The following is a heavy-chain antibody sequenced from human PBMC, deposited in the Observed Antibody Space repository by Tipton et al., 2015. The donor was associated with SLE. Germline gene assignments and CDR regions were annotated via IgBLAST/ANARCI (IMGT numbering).Heavy chain of an antibody. CDR3: ARRQRGYSYAPFDN. Sequence: TLSLTCTVSGGSISISNFYWGWIRQAPGKGLEWIGSIFYSGGTYYSPSLKSRVTMSVDTSKNQFSLKLSSVPAADTAIYYCARRQRGYSYAPFDNWGQGTLVPVSS. V-gene: IGHV4-39*01. J-gene: IGHJ4*02. CDR1: GGSISISNFY. D-gene: IGHD5-18*01. CDR2: IFYSGGT.